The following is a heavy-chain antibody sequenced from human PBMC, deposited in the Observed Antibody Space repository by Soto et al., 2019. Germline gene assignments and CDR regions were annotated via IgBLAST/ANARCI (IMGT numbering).Heavy chain of an antibody. J-gene: IGHJ6*01. CDR1: GYTFTGYY. Sequence: ASVKVSCKASGYTFTGYYMHWVRQAPGQGLEWMGWINPNSGGTNYAQKFQGWVTMTRDTSISTAYMELSRLRSDDTAVYYCARYCSSTSCYTYYGMDVWGQGTAVTVSS. D-gene: IGHD2-2*02. V-gene: IGHV1-2*04. CDR3: ARYCSSTSCYTYYGMDV. CDR2: INPNSGGT.